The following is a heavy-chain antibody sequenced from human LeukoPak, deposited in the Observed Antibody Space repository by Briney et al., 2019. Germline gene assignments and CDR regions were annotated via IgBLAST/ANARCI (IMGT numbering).Heavy chain of an antibody. CDR2: FSYSGST. J-gene: IGHJ6*03. Sequence: PSETLSLTCAVSGGSISSTNYYWGWIRQPPGKGLEWIGSFSYSGSTYFNPSLKSRVTISADTSKNQFSLNLSSVTAADTAVYYCARHQRCSGGSCRTFYYYYYYMDVWGKGTTVTISS. V-gene: IGHV4-39*01. D-gene: IGHD2-15*01. CDR3: ARHQRCSGGSCRTFYYYYYYMDV. CDR1: GGSISSTNYY.